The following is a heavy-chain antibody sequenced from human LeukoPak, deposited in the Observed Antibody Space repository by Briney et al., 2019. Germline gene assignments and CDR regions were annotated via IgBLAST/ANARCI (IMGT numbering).Heavy chain of an antibody. D-gene: IGHD2-2*01. CDR3: AREVGYSTSYYGWFDP. V-gene: IGHV1-2*06. Sequence: ASVKVSRKASGYTFTGHYIHWMRQAPGQGLEWMGRISCNSGVTIYTQNFQGRVTMTRDTSISTVYMELSSLRPDDTAVYYCAREVGYSTSYYGWFDPWGQGTLVTVSS. J-gene: IGHJ5*02. CDR2: ISCNSGVT. CDR1: GYTFTGHY.